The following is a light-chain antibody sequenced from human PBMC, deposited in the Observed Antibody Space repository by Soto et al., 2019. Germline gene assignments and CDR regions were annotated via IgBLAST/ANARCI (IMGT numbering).Light chain of an antibody. CDR1: QSVSSYY. Sequence: EIVLTQSPGTLSLSPGERATLSCRASQSVSSYYLAWYQQKPGQAPRLLIYAASSRATGIPDRFSGGGSGTDFTLTISRLEPEDFAVYYCQQCGRSPWTFGQGTKVEIK. CDR3: QQCGRSPWT. V-gene: IGKV3-20*01. CDR2: AAS. J-gene: IGKJ1*01.